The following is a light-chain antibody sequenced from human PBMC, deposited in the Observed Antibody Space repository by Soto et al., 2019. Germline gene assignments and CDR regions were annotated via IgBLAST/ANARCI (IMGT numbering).Light chain of an antibody. V-gene: IGKV3-20*01. Sequence: EILLTQSPGTLSLSPGERATLSCRASQSVSSTYLSWYQLKPGQAPRLLIYGASSSATGIADRFCGSGSGTDFTLTISRLEPEDFAVYYCQQYGYSFRAFGQGTKVEL. CDR1: QSVSSTY. CDR3: QQYGYSFRA. CDR2: GAS. J-gene: IGKJ1*01.